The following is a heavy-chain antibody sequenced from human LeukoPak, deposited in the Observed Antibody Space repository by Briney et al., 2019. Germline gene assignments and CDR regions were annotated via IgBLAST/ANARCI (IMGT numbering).Heavy chain of an antibody. J-gene: IGHJ5*02. CDR1: GGSISSYY. V-gene: IGHV4-4*07. D-gene: IGHD3-10*01. CDR2: IYTSGST. CDR3: ARDYYGSRSCWFDP. Sequence: SETLSLTCTVSGGSISSYYWNWIRQPAGKGLEWIGRIYTSGSTNYTPSLKSRVTMSVDTSKDQFSLRLSSVTAAGTAVYYCARDYYGSRSCWFDPWGQGTLVTVSS.